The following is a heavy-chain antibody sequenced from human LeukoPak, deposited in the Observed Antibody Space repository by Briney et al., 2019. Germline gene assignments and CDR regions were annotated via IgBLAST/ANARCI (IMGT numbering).Heavy chain of an antibody. CDR2: INSDGRST. CDR1: GFTFNNYG. V-gene: IGHV3-74*01. D-gene: IGHD2-8*01. J-gene: IGHJ4*02. CDR3: ARNSNGMSN. Sequence: GGSLRLSCVASGFTFNNYGMMWLRHAPGEGLVWVSYINSDGRSTTYADSVKGRFTISRDNAKNTLYLQMSSLRAEDTAMYYCARNSNGMSNWGQGTLVIVSS.